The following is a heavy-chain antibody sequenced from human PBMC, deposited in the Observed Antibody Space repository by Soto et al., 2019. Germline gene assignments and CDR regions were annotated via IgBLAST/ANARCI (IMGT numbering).Heavy chain of an antibody. Sequence: QVQLVQSGADLKKPGSSVKVSCKASGGTFSNFAFSWVRQAPGQGLEWMGGVIPMFVTPNYAHQFHGRVTINADEPTSTVYMELNNFRTDDSAVYCFASGHKYRSSWYFATLGQGTRMTVYS. CDR1: GGTFSNFA. J-gene: IGHJ5*02. D-gene: IGHD6-13*01. V-gene: IGHV1-69*01. CDR3: ASGHKYRSSWYFAT. CDR2: VIPMFVTP.